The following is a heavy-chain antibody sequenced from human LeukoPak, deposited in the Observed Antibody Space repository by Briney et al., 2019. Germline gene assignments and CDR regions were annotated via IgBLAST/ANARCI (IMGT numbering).Heavy chain of an antibody. CDR3: ARAGNWNYSDYYYMDV. Sequence: SVKVSCKASGGTLSSYAISWMRQAPGQGLEWMGGIIPIFGTANYAQKFQGRVTITTDESTSTTYMELSSLRSEDTAVYYCARAGNWNYSDYYYMDVWGKGTTVTVSS. D-gene: IGHD1-7*01. V-gene: IGHV1-69*05. CDR2: IIPIFGTA. CDR1: GGTLSSYA. J-gene: IGHJ6*03.